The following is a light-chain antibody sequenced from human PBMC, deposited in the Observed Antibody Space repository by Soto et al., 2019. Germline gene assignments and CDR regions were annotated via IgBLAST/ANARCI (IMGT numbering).Light chain of an antibody. CDR3: GSWDNSLSSSWV. V-gene: IGLV1-51*01. J-gene: IGLJ3*02. CDR1: NSNIRYHS. CDR2: DND. Sequence: QSVLTQPPSVSAAPGQTVTISCSGSNSNIRYHSLSWYQQLPGTAPKLLIYDNDDRPAGIPDRFSGSKSGTSATLAITGLQPEDEADYYCGSWDNSLSSSWVFGGGTKVTVL.